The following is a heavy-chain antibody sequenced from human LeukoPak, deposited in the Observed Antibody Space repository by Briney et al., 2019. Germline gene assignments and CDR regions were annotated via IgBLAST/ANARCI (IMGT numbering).Heavy chain of an antibody. J-gene: IGHJ4*02. V-gene: IGHV4-59*01. CDR1: GGSITSYY. D-gene: IGHD6-13*01. CDR2: IYYSVST. CDR3: ARAAGAAAGRFEY. Sequence: PSGTLSLTCALSGGSITSYYGSSSRQPPGKGLWWMGYIYYSVSTNYNPSIKRRSTISSDASKTQFSLKLSSVTAADTAVYYCARAAGAAAGRFEYWGQGPLVPVSS.